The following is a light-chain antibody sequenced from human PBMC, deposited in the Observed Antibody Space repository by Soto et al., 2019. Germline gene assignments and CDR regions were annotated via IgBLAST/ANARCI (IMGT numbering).Light chain of an antibody. J-gene: IGKJ2*02. CDR3: QQSDSAPRT. CDR2: AAS. Sequence: IKLTQSPSSLSASVGERVTITCRASQSISSYLNWYQQKPGKAPRLLIYAASSLHSDVPARFSGSGSGTDFTLTISSLQPEDFAVYYCQQSDSAPRTFGQGTKLEIK. V-gene: IGKV1-39*01. CDR1: QSISSY.